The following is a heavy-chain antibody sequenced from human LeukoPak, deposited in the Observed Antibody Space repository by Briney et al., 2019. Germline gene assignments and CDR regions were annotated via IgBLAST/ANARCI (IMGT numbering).Heavy chain of an antibody. CDR2: VSPTGDII. CDR3: AREHWAAPDH. V-gene: IGHV3-11*01. J-gene: IGHJ4*02. CDR1: GFTFGVYY. D-gene: IGHD3-16*01. Sequence: GGSLRLSCAASGFTFGVYYMTWIRRAPGRGLEPLSFVSPTGDIIKYVDSVKGRFTISRDNAKSSMYLEMNSLRAEDTAVYYCAREHWAAPDHWGQGTLVTVSP.